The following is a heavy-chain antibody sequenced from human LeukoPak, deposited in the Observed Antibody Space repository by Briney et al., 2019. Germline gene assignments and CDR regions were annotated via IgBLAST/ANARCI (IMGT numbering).Heavy chain of an antibody. Sequence: SETLSLTCAVSGGSISSDNWWGWVRQPPGKGLEWIGEIYHSGITNYNPSLKSRVTISVDKAKNQFSLRLNSVTAADTAVYYCARPYYYYMDVWGKGTTVTVSS. J-gene: IGHJ6*03. CDR2: IYHSGIT. V-gene: IGHV4-4*02. CDR3: ARPYYYYMDV. CDR1: GGSISSDNW.